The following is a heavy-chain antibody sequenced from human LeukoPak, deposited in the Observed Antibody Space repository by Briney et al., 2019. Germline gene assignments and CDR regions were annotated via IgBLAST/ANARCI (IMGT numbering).Heavy chain of an antibody. Sequence: GGSLRLSCAASGFTFSSYSMNWVRQAPGKGLEWVSYISSSSSTIYYADSVKGRFTISRDNAKNSPYLKMNSLRAEDTAVYYCARGRFIQHYLAVAGTFSRIKSRGFDYWGQGTLVTVSS. CDR1: GFTFSSYS. J-gene: IGHJ4*02. D-gene: IGHD6-19*01. CDR3: ARGRFIQHYLAVAGTFSRIKSRGFDY. V-gene: IGHV3-48*01. CDR2: ISSSSSTI.